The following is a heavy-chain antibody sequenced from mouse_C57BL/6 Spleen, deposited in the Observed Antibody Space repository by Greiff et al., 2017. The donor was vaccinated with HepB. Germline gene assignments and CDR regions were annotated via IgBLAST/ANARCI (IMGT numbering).Heavy chain of an antibody. CDR2: INPNNGGT. CDR1: GYTFTDYN. CDR3: ASYYYGDWFAY. V-gene: IGHV1-22*01. D-gene: IGHD1-1*01. Sequence: EVQLQQSGPELVKPGASVKMSCKASGYTFTDYNMHWVKQSHGKSLEWIGYINPNNGGTSYNQKFKGKATLTVNKSSSTAYMELRSLTSEDSAVYYLASYYYGDWFAYWGQGTLVTVSA. J-gene: IGHJ3*01.